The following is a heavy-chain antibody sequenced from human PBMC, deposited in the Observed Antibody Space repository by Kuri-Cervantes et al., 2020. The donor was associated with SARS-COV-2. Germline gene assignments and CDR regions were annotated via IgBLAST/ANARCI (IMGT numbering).Heavy chain of an antibody. V-gene: IGHV3-21*05. CDR3: ARVSHQYYHDSSGPIDY. Sequence: GESLKISCAASGFTFSSYGMHWVRQAPGKGLEWVSCISSSSSYIYYADSVKGRFTISRDNAKNSLYLQMNSLRAEDTAVYYCARVSHQYYHDSSGPIDYWGQGTLVTVSS. D-gene: IGHD3-22*01. J-gene: IGHJ4*02. CDR1: GFTFSSYG. CDR2: ISSSSSYI.